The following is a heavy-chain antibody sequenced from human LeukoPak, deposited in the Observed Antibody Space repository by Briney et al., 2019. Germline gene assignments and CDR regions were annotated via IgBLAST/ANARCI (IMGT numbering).Heavy chain of an antibody. CDR3: TTGWHTLDY. CDR1: GDSVSSKNGA. Sequence: SQTLSLTCVVSGDSVSSKNGAWNWIRQSPSRGLEWLGRTYYRSKWYNDYAESMEGRMTISQDTSKNQYSLHLNSVTPDDTAVYFGTTGWHTLDYWGQGTLVTVSS. V-gene: IGHV6-1*01. CDR2: TYYRSKWYN. D-gene: IGHD6-19*01. J-gene: IGHJ4*02.